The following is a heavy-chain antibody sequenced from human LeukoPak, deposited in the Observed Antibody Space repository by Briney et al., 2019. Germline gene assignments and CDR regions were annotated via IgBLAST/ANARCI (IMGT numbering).Heavy chain of an antibody. CDR3: AHYFGGRPGYAY. V-gene: IGHV2-5*02. CDR2: IFWDDDE. CDR1: GLSVSTSGVG. D-gene: IGHD1-26*01. Sequence: SGPTLVNPTQALTLTCTLSGLSVSTSGVGVGWIRQPPGKALEWLALIFWDDDERYRPSLKSRLTITKDTSKNQVVLTMTNMDPVDTALYYSAHYFGGRPGYAYCGQGTLVTVSS. J-gene: IGHJ4*02.